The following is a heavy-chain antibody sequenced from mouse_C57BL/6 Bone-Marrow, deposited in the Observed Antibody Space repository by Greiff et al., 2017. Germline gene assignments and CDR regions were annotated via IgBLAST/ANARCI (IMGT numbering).Heavy chain of an antibody. CDR1: GFTFSDYY. Sequence: EVQVVESGGGLVQPGGSLKLSCAASGFTFSDYYMYWVRQTPEKRLEWVAYISNGGGSTYYPDTVKGRFTISRDNAKNTRDLQMSRLKSEDTAMYDCARQGIVTTKFSYWGQGTLVTVSA. CDR3: ARQGIVTTKFSY. J-gene: IGHJ3*01. CDR2: ISNGGGST. V-gene: IGHV5-12*01. D-gene: IGHD2-5*01.